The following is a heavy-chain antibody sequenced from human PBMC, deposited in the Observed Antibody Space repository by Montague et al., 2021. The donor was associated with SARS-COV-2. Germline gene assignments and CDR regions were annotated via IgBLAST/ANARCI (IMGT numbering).Heavy chain of an antibody. Sequence: SEILSLTCSVSGVSLEGASYHWTWIRQRPGKGLEWFGYIFYSGSVKYXXXLRSRLTMSVDTSKNHFSLKLRSVTAADTAVYYCARSGGVYTESYYLEDYYYGKDVWGQGTTVTVSS. CDR1: GVSLEGASYH. CDR3: ARSGGVYTESYYLEDYYYGKDV. CDR2: IFYSGSV. J-gene: IGHJ6*02. V-gene: IGHV4-61*01. D-gene: IGHD1-26*01.